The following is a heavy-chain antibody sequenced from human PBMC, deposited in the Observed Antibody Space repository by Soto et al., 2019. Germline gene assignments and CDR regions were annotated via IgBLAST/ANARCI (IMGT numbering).Heavy chain of an antibody. V-gene: IGHV3-23*01. Sequence: EVQLLESGGGLVQPGGSLRLSCAASGFTFSSYAMSWVRQAPGKGLEWVSAISGSGGSTYYADSVKGRFTISRENSKNTLYLQMNSLRAEDTAVYYCARCSIAVAGKGPADYWGQGTLVTVSS. J-gene: IGHJ4*02. CDR3: ARCSIAVAGKGPADY. D-gene: IGHD6-19*01. CDR1: GFTFSSYA. CDR2: ISGSGGST.